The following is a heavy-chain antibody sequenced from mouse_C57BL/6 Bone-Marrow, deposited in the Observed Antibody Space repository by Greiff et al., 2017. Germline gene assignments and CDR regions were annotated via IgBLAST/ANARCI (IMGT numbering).Heavy chain of an antibody. CDR1: GFSLTSYG. Sequence: VKLMESGPGLVAPSQSLSITCTVSGFSLTSYGVDWVRQSPCKGLEWLGVIWGVGCTNYNSALISRLSISKDNSKSQVFLKMNSLQTDETAMYYCDSGGTYDSNWGFAYWGQGTLVTVSA. D-gene: IGHD2-5*01. J-gene: IGHJ3*01. CDR3: DSGGTYDSNWGFAY. V-gene: IGHV2-6*01. CDR2: IWGVGCT.